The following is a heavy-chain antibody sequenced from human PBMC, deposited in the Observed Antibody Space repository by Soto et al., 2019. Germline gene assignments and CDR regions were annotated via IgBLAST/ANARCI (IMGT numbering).Heavy chain of an antibody. CDR1: GGTFSSYA. J-gene: IGHJ4*02. D-gene: IGHD2-2*01. CDR3: ARGYCSSTSCPNFDY. CDR2: IIPIFGTA. Sequence: ASVKVSCKASGGTFSSYAISWVRQAPGQGLEWMGGIIPIFGTANYAQKFQGRVTITADKSTSTAYMELSSLRSEDTAVYYCARGYCSSTSCPNFDYWGQGTLVTVS. V-gene: IGHV1-69*06.